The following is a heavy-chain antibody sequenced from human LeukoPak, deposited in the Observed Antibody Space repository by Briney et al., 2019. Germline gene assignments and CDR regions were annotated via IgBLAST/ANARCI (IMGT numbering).Heavy chain of an antibody. J-gene: IGHJ4*02. CDR1: GFTFSSYW. Sequence: TGGSLRLSCAASGFTFSSYWMSWVRQAPGKGLEWVANIKQDGSEKYYVDSVKGRFTISRDNAKNSLYLQMNSLRAEDTAVYYCARVPRRYCSSTSCYTYWDQGTLVTVSS. CDR3: ARVPRRYCSSTSCYTY. D-gene: IGHD2-2*02. V-gene: IGHV3-7*01. CDR2: IKQDGSEK.